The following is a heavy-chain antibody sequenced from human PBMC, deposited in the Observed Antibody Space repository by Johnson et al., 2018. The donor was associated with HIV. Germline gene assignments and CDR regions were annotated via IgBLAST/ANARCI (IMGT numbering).Heavy chain of an antibody. CDR2: ISYDGSIK. V-gene: IGHV3-30*04. Sequence: QVQLVESGGGVVQPGRSLRLSCAASGFTFSSYAMHWVRQAPGKGLVWVAVISYDGSIKYYADSVKGRFTISRHNSQNSPYLQRNSLSAEDTDVYYCARDTTSGLDGGSWDGAFDIWGQGTMVTVSS. CDR1: GFTFSSYA. CDR3: ARDTTSGLDGGSWDGAFDI. D-gene: IGHD6-13*01. J-gene: IGHJ3*02.